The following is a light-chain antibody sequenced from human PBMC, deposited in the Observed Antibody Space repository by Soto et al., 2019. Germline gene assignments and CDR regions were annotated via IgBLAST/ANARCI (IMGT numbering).Light chain of an antibody. CDR2: KAS. CDR1: QSISSW. Sequence: DIQMTQSPSTLSASVGDRVTITCRASQSISSWLAWYQQKPGKAPKLLIYKASNLESGVPSRFSGSGSETEFTLTISSLQPDDFAIYYCQQYDTYTTFGQGTKVEI. V-gene: IGKV1-5*03. CDR3: QQYDTYTT. J-gene: IGKJ1*01.